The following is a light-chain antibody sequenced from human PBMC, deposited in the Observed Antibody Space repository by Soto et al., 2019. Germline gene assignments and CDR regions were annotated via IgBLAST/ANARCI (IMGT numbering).Light chain of an antibody. V-gene: IGLV2-14*01. J-gene: IGLJ1*01. CDR2: DVN. CDR3: CSYTTSTTYV. Sequence: QSALTQPASVSVSPGQSITISCTGTSTDVGAYNYVSWYQQHPGKAPKLMIYDVNNRPSGVSNRFSGSKSGNTASLTISGLQAEDEADYYCCSYTTSTTYVFGTGTKLTVL. CDR1: STDVGAYNY.